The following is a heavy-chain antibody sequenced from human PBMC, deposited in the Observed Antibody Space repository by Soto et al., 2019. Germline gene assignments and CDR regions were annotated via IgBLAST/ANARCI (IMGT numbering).Heavy chain of an antibody. V-gene: IGHV3-11*01. D-gene: IGHD6-13*01. Sequence: GGSLRLSCTGSGFDFGDYYMSWIRQAPGKGLEWVSYIDSGDGTTYYTDSVKARFTTSRDNAKKTVYLQMSSLRVEDTALYYCVRPYYSSSWFPFDRWGQGTLVTVSS. CDR3: VRPYYSSSWFPFDR. CDR2: IDSGDGTT. CDR1: GFDFGDYY. J-gene: IGHJ4*02.